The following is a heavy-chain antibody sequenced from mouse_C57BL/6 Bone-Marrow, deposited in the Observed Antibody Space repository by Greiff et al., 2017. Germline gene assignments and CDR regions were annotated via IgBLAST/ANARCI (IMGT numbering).Heavy chain of an antibody. CDR3: ARRGVVALDY. CDR1: GFTFSSYG. V-gene: IGHV5-6*02. Sequence: EVKLVESGGDLVKPGGSLKLSCAASGFTFSSYGMSWVRQTPDKRLEWVATISSGGSYTYSPDSVKGRFTISRDNAKTTLYLQMSSLKSEDTAMYYCARRGVVALDYWGQGTTLTVSS. CDR2: ISSGGSYT. D-gene: IGHD1-1*01. J-gene: IGHJ2*01.